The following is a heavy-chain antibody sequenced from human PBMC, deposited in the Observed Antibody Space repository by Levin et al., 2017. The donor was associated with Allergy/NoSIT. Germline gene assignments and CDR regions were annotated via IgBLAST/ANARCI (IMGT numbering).Heavy chain of an antibody. V-gene: IGHV3-30*04. CDR3: ARDVVRGVHYYYYGMDV. D-gene: IGHD3-10*01. CDR1: GFTFSSYA. Sequence: GGSLRLSCAASGFTFSSYAMHWVRQAPGKGLEWVAVISYDGSNKYYADSVKGRFTISRDNSKNTLYLQMNSLRAEDTAVYYCARDVVRGVHYYYYGMDVWGQGTTVTVSS. J-gene: IGHJ6*02. CDR2: ISYDGSNK.